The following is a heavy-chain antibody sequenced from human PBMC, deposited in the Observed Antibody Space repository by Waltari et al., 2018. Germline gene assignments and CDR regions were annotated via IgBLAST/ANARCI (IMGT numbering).Heavy chain of an antibody. CDR1: GFTFSSYW. CDR3: LRDRRGPALFDS. V-gene: IGHV3-7*03. CDR2: IKQDGSER. J-gene: IGHJ4*02. D-gene: IGHD2-2*01. Sequence: EVQVVESGGGLVQPGGSLRLSCEGSGFTFSSYWMSWVRQAPGKGRGVVGNIKQDGSERNYVDSVKGRFTISRDNAKNSVFLQMSSLRAEDTAVYYCLRDRRGPALFDSWGQGTLVTVSS.